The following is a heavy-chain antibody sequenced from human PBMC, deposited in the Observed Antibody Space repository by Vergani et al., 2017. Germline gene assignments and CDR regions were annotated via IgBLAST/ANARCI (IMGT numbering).Heavy chain of an antibody. CDR2: INHSGST. CDR3: ARQGGWLVWEPNYFDY. CDR1: GGSFSGYY. V-gene: IGHV4-34*01. D-gene: IGHD3-16*01. J-gene: IGHJ4*02. Sequence: QVQLQQWGAGLLKPSETLSLTCAVYGGSFSGYYWSWIRQPPGKGLEWIGEINHSGSTNYNPSLKSRVTISVDTSKNQFSLKLSSVTAADTAVYYCARQGGWLVWEPNYFDYWGQGTLVTVSS.